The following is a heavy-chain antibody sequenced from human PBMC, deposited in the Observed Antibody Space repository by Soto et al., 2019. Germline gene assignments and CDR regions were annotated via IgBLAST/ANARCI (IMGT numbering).Heavy chain of an antibody. V-gene: IGHV4-31*03. CDR1: YGSIINGGYY. CDR3: ARDSRGSYPTFDY. J-gene: IGHJ4*02. Sequence: TSVTLSLTCTVSYGSIINGGYYCSWIRQHPGKGLEWIGYIYYSGSTYYNPSLKSRVTISVDTSKNQFSLKLSSVTAADTAVYYCARDSRGSYPTFDYWGQGTLVTGSS. D-gene: IGHD1-26*01. CDR2: IYYSGST.